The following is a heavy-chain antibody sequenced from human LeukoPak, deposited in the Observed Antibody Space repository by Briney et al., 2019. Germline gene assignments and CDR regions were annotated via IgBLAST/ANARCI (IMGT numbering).Heavy chain of an antibody. CDR3: VGYYGSGSSLDY. J-gene: IGHJ4*02. V-gene: IGHV4-34*01. Sequence: KASETLSLTWAVYGGSFSGYYWSWIRQPPGKGLEWIGEINHSGSTNYNPSLKSRVTISVDTSKNQFSLKLSSVTAADTAVYYGVGYYGSGSSLDYWGQGTLVSVSS. D-gene: IGHD3-10*01. CDR1: GGSFSGYY. CDR2: INHSGST.